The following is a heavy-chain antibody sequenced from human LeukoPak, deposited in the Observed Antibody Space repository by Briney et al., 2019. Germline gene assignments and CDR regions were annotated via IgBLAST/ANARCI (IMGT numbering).Heavy chain of an antibody. J-gene: IGHJ4*02. CDR1: GFTFSTNA. D-gene: IGHD6-19*01. V-gene: IGHV3-9*01. CDR2: ISWNGGSI. Sequence: GGSLRLSCGASGFTFSTNAMSWVRQAPGKGLEWVSGISWNGGSIGYADSVKGRFTISRDNAKNSLYLQMNSLRAEDTALYYCAKGLDSSGPYPFDYWGQGTLVTVSS. CDR3: AKGLDSSGPYPFDY.